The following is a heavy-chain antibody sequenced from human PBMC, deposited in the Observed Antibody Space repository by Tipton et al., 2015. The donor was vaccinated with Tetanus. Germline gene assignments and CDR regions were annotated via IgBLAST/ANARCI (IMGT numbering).Heavy chain of an antibody. CDR1: GFTFSNFP. Sequence: GSLRLSCAASGFTFSNFPMAWVRQAPGKGLEWVSVSYAGGNYAYYADSVKGRFTTSRDDSKNTLYLHMTSLRAEDTAVYYCAKVRGTLRYSFDSWGQGTLVTVSS. J-gene: IGHJ5*01. V-gene: IGHV3-23*03. CDR3: AKVRGTLRYSFDS. D-gene: IGHD1-26*01. CDR2: SYAGGNYA.